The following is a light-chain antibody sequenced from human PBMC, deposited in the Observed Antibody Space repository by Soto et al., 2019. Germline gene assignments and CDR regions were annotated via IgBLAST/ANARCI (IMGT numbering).Light chain of an antibody. Sequence: QSVLTQPPSVSGAPGQRVTISCTGSSSNIGAGYDVHWYQQLPGTAPKRLIYGNSNGPSGVPDRFSGSKSGTSASLAITGLQAEDEADYYCQSYDSSLSGYVFGTGTKLTVL. V-gene: IGLV1-40*01. CDR2: GNS. CDR1: SSNIGAGYD. CDR3: QSYDSSLSGYV. J-gene: IGLJ1*01.